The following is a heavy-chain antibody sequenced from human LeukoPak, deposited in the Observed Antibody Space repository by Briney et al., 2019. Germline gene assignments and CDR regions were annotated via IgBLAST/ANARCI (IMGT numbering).Heavy chain of an antibody. V-gene: IGHV3-23*01. CDR3: AKGRGYSYGYDFDY. CDR1: GFTFSTYA. D-gene: IGHD5-18*01. Sequence: GASLRLSCAASGFTFSTYAMSWVRQAPGKGLEWVSTISGSGGSTYYADSVKGRFTISRDNSKNTLYLQMNSLRAEDTAVYYCAKGRGYSYGYDFDYWGQGTLVTVSS. J-gene: IGHJ4*02. CDR2: ISGSGGST.